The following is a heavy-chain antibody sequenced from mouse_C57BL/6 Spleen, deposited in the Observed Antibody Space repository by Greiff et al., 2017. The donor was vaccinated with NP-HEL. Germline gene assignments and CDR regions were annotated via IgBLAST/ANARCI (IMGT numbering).Heavy chain of an antibody. Sequence: QVHVKQPGAELVMPGASVKLSCKASGYTFTSYWMHWVKQRPGQGLEWIGEIDPSDSYTNYNQKFKGKSTLTVDKSSSTAYMQLSSLTSEDSAVYYCARLEGNGYWGQGTTLTVSS. CDR1: GYTFTSYW. V-gene: IGHV1-69*01. CDR3: ARLEGNGY. J-gene: IGHJ2*01. D-gene: IGHD2-1*01. CDR2: IDPSDSYT.